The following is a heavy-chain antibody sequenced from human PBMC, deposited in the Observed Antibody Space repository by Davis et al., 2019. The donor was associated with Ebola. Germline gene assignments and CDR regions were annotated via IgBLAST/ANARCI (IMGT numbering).Heavy chain of an antibody. D-gene: IGHD3-22*01. V-gene: IGHV3-11*01. CDR2: ITSSGSPI. Sequence: GESLKISCAASGFIFSDYYMTWIRQAPGKGLEWVSYITSSGSPIYYADSVQGRFTISRDNAKNSLFLQMNSLRAEDTAVYYCARGRHSSYYDSSGYPQWGQGTLVTVSS. J-gene: IGHJ4*02. CDR3: ARGRHSSYYDSSGYPQ. CDR1: GFIFSDYY.